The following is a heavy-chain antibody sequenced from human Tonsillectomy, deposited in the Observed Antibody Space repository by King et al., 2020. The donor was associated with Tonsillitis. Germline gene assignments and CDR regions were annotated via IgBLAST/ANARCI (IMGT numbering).Heavy chain of an antibody. D-gene: IGHD2-2*02. V-gene: IGHV3-74*01. Sequence: VQLVESGGGLGQPGGSLRLSFSASGFTFSCYWMHWVRQAPGKGLVWVSRFNCDWSSTRLAVSVEGRFTISRDNAKNTLYLQMNSLRAEDTAVYYCARGELYCSSTSCYMSNWFDPWGQGTLVTVSS. CDR1: GFTFSCYW. J-gene: IGHJ5*02. CDR3: ARGELYCSSTSCYMSNWFDP. CDR2: FNCDWSST.